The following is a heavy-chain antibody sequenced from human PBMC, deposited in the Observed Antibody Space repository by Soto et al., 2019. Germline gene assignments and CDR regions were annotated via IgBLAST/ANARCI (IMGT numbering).Heavy chain of an antibody. V-gene: IGHV4-30-2*01. D-gene: IGHD2-2*01. CDR1: GGYIRSGGDS. CDR3: ARVPDY. J-gene: IGHJ4*02. CDR2: MYHSGST. Sequence: SETRSLTFAVSGGYIRSGGDSWSWIRQPPGKGLEWIGYMYHSGSTYYNPSLKSRVTISIDRSKNQFSLKLSSVTAADTAVYYCARVPDYWGQGILVTVTS.